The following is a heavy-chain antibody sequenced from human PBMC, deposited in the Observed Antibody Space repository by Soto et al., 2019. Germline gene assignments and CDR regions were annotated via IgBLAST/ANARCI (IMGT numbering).Heavy chain of an antibody. CDR1: GYTFVDYA. CDR3: TREAIVAENWFDP. Sequence: QVRLVQSGAEVKRPGASVKVSCRASGYTFVDYALHWVRQAPGQGLEWVGWMNPNTRNIKYSHKLEDRVSITRDTATSTAYMELRGLRSEDTAVYFCTREAIVAENWFDPWGQGTLVTVSS. CDR2: MNPNTRNI. J-gene: IGHJ5*02. V-gene: IGHV1-3*01. D-gene: IGHD5-12*01.